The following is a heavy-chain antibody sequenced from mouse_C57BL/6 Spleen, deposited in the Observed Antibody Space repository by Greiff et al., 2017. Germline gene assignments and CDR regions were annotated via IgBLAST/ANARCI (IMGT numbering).Heavy chain of an antibody. V-gene: IGHV1-55*01. J-gene: IGHJ3*01. CDR3: ARSYYDYEWFAY. Sequence: QVQLKQPGAELVKPGASVKMSCKASGYTFTSYWITWVKQRPGQGLEWIGDISPGSGSTNYNEKFKSKATLTVDTSSSTAYMQLSSLTSEDSAVYYCARSYYDYEWFAYWCQGTLVTVSA. CDR1: GYTFTSYW. CDR2: ISPGSGST. D-gene: IGHD2-4*01.